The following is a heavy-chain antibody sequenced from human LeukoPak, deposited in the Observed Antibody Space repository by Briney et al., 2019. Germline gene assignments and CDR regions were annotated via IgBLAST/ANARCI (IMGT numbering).Heavy chain of an antibody. J-gene: IGHJ6*02. CDR3: VRGFSFGPYGMDV. CDR1: GFPFSSYA. CDR2: ISDSGGST. Sequence: GGSLRLSCSASGFPFSSYAMHWVRQAPGKGLEDVSAISDSGGSTYYADSVKGRFTISRDNFKNTLYLQMSTLRAENTAVYFCVRGFSFGPYGMDVWGQGTTVTVSS. V-gene: IGHV3-64D*09. D-gene: IGHD3-16*01.